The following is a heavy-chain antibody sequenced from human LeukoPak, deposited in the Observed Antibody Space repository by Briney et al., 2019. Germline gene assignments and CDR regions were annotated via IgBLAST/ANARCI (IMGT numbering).Heavy chain of an antibody. J-gene: IGHJ4*02. CDR2: IYNSGST. CDR3: ARSRPVHCSIISCYGLDPFAY. Sequence: SETLSLTCTVSGVSISSYHWTWIRQPPGEGLEWIGHIYNSGSTNYNPSLRGRVTISLDTSKNQVSLKLSSVTAADTAIYYCARSRPVHCSIISCYGLDPFAYWGQGTLVTVSS. D-gene: IGHD2-2*01. CDR1: GVSISSYH. V-gene: IGHV4-59*01.